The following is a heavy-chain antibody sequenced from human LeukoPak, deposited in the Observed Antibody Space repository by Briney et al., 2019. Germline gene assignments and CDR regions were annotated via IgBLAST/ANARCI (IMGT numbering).Heavy chain of an antibody. CDR3: ARGCSSTSCYGGGDYYYMDI. D-gene: IGHD2-2*01. V-gene: IGHV1-2*02. CDR1: GYTFTGYY. Sequence: ASVKVSCKAPGYTFTGYYMHWVRQAPGQGLEWMGWINPNSGGTNYAQKFQGRVTMTSDTSISTAYMELSRLRSDDTAVYYCARGCSSTSCYGGGDYYYMDIWGKGTTVTVSS. CDR2: INPNSGGT. J-gene: IGHJ6*03.